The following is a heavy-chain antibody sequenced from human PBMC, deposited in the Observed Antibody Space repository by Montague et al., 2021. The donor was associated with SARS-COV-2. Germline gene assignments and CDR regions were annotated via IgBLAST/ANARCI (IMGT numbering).Heavy chain of an antibody. V-gene: IGHV4-59*01. Sequence: SETLSLTCTVSVGSISNYYWTWIRQPPGNGLEWIGYIYNSGSANYNPSLKSRSTISVDTSNNQFSLRLSSVTAVDTAVYYCARAYCGGDCHVGPWGQGILVTVSS. CDR3: ARAYCGGDCHVGP. CDR2: IYNSGSA. J-gene: IGHJ5*02. D-gene: IGHD2-21*02. CDR1: VGSISNYY.